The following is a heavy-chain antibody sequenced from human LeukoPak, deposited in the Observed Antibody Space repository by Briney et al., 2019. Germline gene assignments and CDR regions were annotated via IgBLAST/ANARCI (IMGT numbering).Heavy chain of an antibody. Sequence: GGSLRLSCAASGFTFSSYGMHWVRQAPGKGLEWVAFIRYDGSNKYYADSVKGRFTISRDNSKNTLYLQMNSLRAEDTAVYYCAKDKMWQQPGYPYYFDYWGQGTLVTVS. CDR3: AKDKMWQQPGYPYYFDY. CDR1: GFTFSSYG. V-gene: IGHV3-30*02. J-gene: IGHJ4*02. D-gene: IGHD6-13*01. CDR2: IRYDGSNK.